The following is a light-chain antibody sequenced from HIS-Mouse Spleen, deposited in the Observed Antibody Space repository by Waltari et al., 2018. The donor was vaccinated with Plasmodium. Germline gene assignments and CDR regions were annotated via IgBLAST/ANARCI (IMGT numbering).Light chain of an antibody. CDR1: SSHVGGYNY. Sequence: QSALTPPPSASGSPGPSVTISCTGTSSHVGGYNYVSWYQPHPGKAPKLMIYEVSKRPSGVPDRFSGSKSGNTASLTVSGLQAEDEADYYCSSYAGSTPVVFGGGTKLTVL. CDR2: EVS. J-gene: IGLJ2*01. CDR3: SSYAGSTPVV. V-gene: IGLV2-8*01.